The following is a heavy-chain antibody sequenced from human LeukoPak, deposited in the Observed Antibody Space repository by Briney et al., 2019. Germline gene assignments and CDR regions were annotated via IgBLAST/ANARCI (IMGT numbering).Heavy chain of an antibody. V-gene: IGHV4-59*01. CDR3: ARGIVEYSSLGFDY. CDR2: IYYSGST. CDR1: GGSISSYY. J-gene: IGHJ4*02. Sequence: SETLSLTCTVSGGSISSYYWSWIRQPPGKGLEWIGYIYYSGSTNYNPSLKSRVTISVDTSKNQFSLKLSSVTAADTAVYYCARGIVEYSSLGFDYWGQGTLVTVSS. D-gene: IGHD6-6*01.